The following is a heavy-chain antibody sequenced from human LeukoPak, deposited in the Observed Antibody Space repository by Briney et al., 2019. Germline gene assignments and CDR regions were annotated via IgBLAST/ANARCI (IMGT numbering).Heavy chain of an antibody. D-gene: IGHD6-19*01. CDR3: AKARGSGFQRGDAFDV. J-gene: IGHJ3*01. CDR1: GFTVSSNY. V-gene: IGHV3-53*05. Sequence: GGSLRLSCAASGFTVSSNYMSWVRQAPGKGLEWVSVIDSGGSTYYADSVKGRFTISRDNSKSTLYVQLDSLTSDDTALYYCAKARGSGFQRGDAFDVWGQGTRVTVSS. CDR2: IDSGGST.